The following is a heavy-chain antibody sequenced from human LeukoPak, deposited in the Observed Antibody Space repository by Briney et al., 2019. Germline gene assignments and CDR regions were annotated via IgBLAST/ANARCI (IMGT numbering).Heavy chain of an antibody. J-gene: IGHJ6*02. Sequence: PSETLSLTCTVSGGSVSSGSYYWSWIRQPPGKGLECIGYIYYSGSTNYNPSLKSRVTISVDTSKNQFSLKLSSVTAADTAVYYCARERYYGSGSYQGYYYYGMDVWGQGTTVTVSS. CDR1: GGSVSSGSYY. V-gene: IGHV4-61*01. D-gene: IGHD3-10*01. CDR3: ARERYYGSGSYQGYYYYGMDV. CDR2: IYYSGST.